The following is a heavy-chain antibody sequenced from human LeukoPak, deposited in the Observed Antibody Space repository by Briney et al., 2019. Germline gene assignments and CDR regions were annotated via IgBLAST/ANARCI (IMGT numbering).Heavy chain of an antibody. J-gene: IGHJ4*02. CDR1: GYSFTSYC. CDR3: AILYGDYPDY. CDR2: IDPSDSYT. V-gene: IGHV5-10-1*01. D-gene: IGHD4-17*01. Sequence: GESLKISCKGSGYSFTSYCITWVRQMPGKGLEWMGTIDPSDSYTNYSPSFQGHVTISADRSISTAYLQWSSLKASDTAMYYCAILYGDYPDYWGQGTLVTVSS.